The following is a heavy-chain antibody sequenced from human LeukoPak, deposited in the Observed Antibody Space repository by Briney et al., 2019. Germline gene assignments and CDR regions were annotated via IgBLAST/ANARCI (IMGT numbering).Heavy chain of an antibody. CDR3: ARALRKDTAMVYDAFDI. D-gene: IGHD5-18*01. V-gene: IGHV3-21*01. CDR2: ISSSSSYI. Sequence: GGSLTLSCAASGFTFSSYSMNWVRQAPGQGLEWVSSISSSSSYIYYADSVKGRFTISRDNAKNSLYLQMNSLRAEDTAVYYCARALRKDTAMVYDAFDIWGQGTMVTVSS. J-gene: IGHJ3*02. CDR1: GFTFSSYS.